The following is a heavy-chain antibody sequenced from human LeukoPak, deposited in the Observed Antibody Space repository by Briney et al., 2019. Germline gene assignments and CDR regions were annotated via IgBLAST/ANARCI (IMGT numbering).Heavy chain of an antibody. CDR2: IYSGGST. CDR3: AREFYGIAAAGSLNYYYMDV. D-gene: IGHD6-13*01. J-gene: IGHJ6*03. CDR1: GFTASSNY. V-gene: IGHV3-66*01. Sequence: GGSLRLSCAASGFTASSNYMSWVRQAPGKGLEWVSVIYSGGSTYYADSVKGRFTISRDNSKNTLYLQMNSLRAEDTAVYYCAREFYGIAAAGSLNYYYMDVWGKGTTVTISS.